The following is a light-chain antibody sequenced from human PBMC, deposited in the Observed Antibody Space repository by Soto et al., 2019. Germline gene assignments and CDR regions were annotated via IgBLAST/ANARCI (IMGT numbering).Light chain of an antibody. CDR3: QTWGTGLLV. CDR1: SGHSSYA. CDR2: LNSDGSH. Sequence: QPVLTQSPSASASLGASVKLTCTLSSGHSSYAIAWHQQQPEKGPRYLMKLNSDGSHSKGDGIPNRCSGSGSGAERYLTIASLQSEDEADYYCQTWGTGLLVFGGGTKLTVL. V-gene: IGLV4-69*01. J-gene: IGLJ3*02.